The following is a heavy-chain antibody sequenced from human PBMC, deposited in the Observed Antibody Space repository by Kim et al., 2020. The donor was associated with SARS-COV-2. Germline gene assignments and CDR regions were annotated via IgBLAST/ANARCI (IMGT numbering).Heavy chain of an antibody. V-gene: IGHV5-51*01. J-gene: IGHJ4*02. CDR2: IYPGDSDV. CDR3: ARLRVVPTAHTTMKKWRYFFDH. Sequence: GESLKISCEGSTYNFATYWIGWVRQVPGKGLEWMGIIYPGDSDVRYSPSFQGHVTISADKSISVAYLQWSSLKASDTAVYYCARLRVVPTAHTTMKKWRYFFDHWGPGTPVSVSS. CDR1: TYNFATYW. D-gene: IGHD3-3*01.